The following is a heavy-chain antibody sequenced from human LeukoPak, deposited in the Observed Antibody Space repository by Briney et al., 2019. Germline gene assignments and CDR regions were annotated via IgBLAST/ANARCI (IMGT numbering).Heavy chain of an antibody. Sequence: PSETLSLTCAVSGGSISSSTNWWSWVRQPPGKGLEWIGEIYHSGGTNYNPSLKSRITISVDKSQNQFSLKVNSLTAADTAVYYCAREEALGSGSFDYWGQGTLVTVSS. CDR1: GGSISSSTNW. CDR2: IYHSGGT. V-gene: IGHV4-4*02. J-gene: IGHJ4*02. CDR3: AREEALGSGSFDY. D-gene: IGHD1-26*01.